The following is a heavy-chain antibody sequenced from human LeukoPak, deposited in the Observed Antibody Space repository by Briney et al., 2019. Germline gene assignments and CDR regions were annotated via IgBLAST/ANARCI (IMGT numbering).Heavy chain of an antibody. CDR2: ITAGGGSI. D-gene: IGHD3-22*01. V-gene: IGHV3-23*01. J-gene: IGHJ4*02. CDR1: GFTSGIYA. Sequence: GGSLRLSCAASGFTSGIYAMTWVRQTPTKGLEWVSSITAGGGSIQYADFVKGRFTISRDNSKNTLYLQMNSLRAEDTAIYFCAYYDSSGYYYGRLRYWGQGTPVTVSS. CDR3: AYYDSSGYYYGRLRY.